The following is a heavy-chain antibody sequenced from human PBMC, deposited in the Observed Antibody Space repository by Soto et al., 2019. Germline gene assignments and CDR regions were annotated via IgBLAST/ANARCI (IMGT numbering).Heavy chain of an antibody. CDR2: INSDGSST. Sequence: SCAASGFTFNNYAMSWVRQAPGKGLEWVSRINSDGSSTSYADSVKGRFTISRDNAKNTLYLQMNSLRAEDTAVYYCAREYSSSRYFDYWGQGTLVTVSS. D-gene: IGHD6-6*01. CDR1: GFTFNNYA. V-gene: IGHV3-74*01. CDR3: AREYSSSRYFDY. J-gene: IGHJ4*02.